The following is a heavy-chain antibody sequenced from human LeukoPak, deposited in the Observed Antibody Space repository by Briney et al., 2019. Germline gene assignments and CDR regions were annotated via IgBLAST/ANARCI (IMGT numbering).Heavy chain of an antibody. V-gene: IGHV3-21*01. J-gene: IGHJ4*02. Sequence: NPGGSLRLSCTASGFSFSIYTMNWVRQAPGKGLEWVSSISSSSVYTYYADSVKGRFTISRDNAKNSLYLQMNSLRAEDTAVYYCARDRRLQLWSPAGFDYWGQGTLVTASS. D-gene: IGHD5-18*01. CDR2: ISSSSVYT. CDR3: ARDRRLQLWSPAGFDY. CDR1: GFSFSIYT.